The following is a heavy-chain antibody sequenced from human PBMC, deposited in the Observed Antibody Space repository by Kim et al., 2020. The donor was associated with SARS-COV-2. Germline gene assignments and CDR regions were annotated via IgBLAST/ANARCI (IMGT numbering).Heavy chain of an antibody. CDR3: AKEALTGHWYFDL. CDR2: IHPNGGST. J-gene: IGHJ2*01. D-gene: IGHD3-9*01. Sequence: GGSLRLSCAASGFTFSGYSLNWVRQAPGKGLEWVSTIHPNGGSTYYADSVKGRFTISRDNSQGTLYLQMNSLRADDTAVYYCAKEALTGHWYFDLWGRGT. CDR1: GFTFSGYS. V-gene: IGHV3-23*01.